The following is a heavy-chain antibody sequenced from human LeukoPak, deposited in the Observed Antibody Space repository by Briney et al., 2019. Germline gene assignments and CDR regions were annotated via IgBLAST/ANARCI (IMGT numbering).Heavy chain of an antibody. D-gene: IGHD3-3*01. CDR2: FDPEDGET. CDR3: ATAGITIFGVDPFDY. Sequence: ASVKVSCKVSGCTLTELSMHWVRQAPGKGLEWMGGFDPEDGETIYAQKFQGRVTMTEDTSTDTAYMELSSLRSEDTAVYYCATAGITIFGVDPFDYWGQGTLVTVSS. J-gene: IGHJ4*02. CDR1: GCTLTELS. V-gene: IGHV1-24*01.